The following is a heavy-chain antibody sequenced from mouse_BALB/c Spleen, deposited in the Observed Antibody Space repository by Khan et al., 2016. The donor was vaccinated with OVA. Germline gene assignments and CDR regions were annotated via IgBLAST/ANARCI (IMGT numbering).Heavy chain of an antibody. V-gene: IGHV3-2*02. J-gene: IGHJ3*01. CDR1: GYSITSEYA. CDR3: TRKDYYDYDPFPY. CDR2: INYSGTT. D-gene: IGHD2-4*01. Sequence: EVQLQESGPGLVKPSQSLSLTCAVTGYSITSEYAWNWIRQFPGNKLEWMGYINYSGTTRYNPSLKSRISITRDTSKNQFFLQLNSVTTENTATDYGTRKDYYDYDPFPYWGQGTLVTVSS.